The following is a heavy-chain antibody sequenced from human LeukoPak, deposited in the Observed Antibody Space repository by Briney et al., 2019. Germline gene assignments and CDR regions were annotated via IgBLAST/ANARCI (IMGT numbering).Heavy chain of an antibody. Sequence: GGSLRLSCAASGFTFSSYWMSWVRQAPGKGLEWVANIKQDGSEKYYVDSVKGRFTISRDNAKNSLYLQMNSLRAEDMAVYYCARATSGPLTYYYNGMDVWGQGTTVTVSS. J-gene: IGHJ6*02. CDR2: IKQDGSEK. D-gene: IGHD6-19*01. CDR1: GFTFSSYW. CDR3: ARATSGPLTYYYNGMDV. V-gene: IGHV3-7*03.